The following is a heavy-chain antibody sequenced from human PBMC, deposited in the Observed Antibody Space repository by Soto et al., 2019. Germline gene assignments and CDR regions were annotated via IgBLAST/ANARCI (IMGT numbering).Heavy chain of an antibody. J-gene: IGHJ5*02. CDR3: ARGVGSGSYYNQYNWFDP. V-gene: IGHV1-18*01. CDR2: ISAYNGNT. Sequence: QVQLVQSGAEVKKPGASVKVSCKASGYTFTNYGISWVRQAPGQGLEWMGWISAYNGNTKYAQKLQGRVTMTTDTSTSTAYMELRSLRSDDSAVYYCARGVGSGSYYNQYNWFDPWGQGTLVTVSS. D-gene: IGHD3-10*01. CDR1: GYTFTNYG.